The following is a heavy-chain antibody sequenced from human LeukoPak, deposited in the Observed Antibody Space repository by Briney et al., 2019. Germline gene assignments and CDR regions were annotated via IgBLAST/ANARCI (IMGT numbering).Heavy chain of an antibody. CDR1: GYTFTGYY. Sequence: ASVKVSCKASGYTFTGYYMHWVRQAPGQGLEWMGWINPNSGGTNYAQKFQGRVTKTRDTSISTAYMELSRLRSDDTAVYYCARGAKVLSDYFDYWGQGTLVTVSS. CDR3: ARGAKVLSDYFDY. V-gene: IGHV1-2*02. J-gene: IGHJ4*02. D-gene: IGHD1-1*01. CDR2: INPNSGGT.